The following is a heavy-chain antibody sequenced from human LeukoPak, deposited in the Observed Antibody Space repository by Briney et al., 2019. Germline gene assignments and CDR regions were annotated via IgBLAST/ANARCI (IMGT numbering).Heavy chain of an antibody. J-gene: IGHJ6*02. Sequence: SETLSLTCAVYGGSFSGYYWSWIRQPPGKGLEWIGEINHSGSTNYNPSLKSRGTISVDTSKNQFSLKLSSVTAADTAVYYCARGTGYCSSTSCYSSYYYYYYGMDVWGQGTTVTVSS. V-gene: IGHV4-34*01. D-gene: IGHD2-2*01. CDR1: GGSFSGYY. CDR3: ARGTGYCSSTSCYSSYYYYYYGMDV. CDR2: INHSGST.